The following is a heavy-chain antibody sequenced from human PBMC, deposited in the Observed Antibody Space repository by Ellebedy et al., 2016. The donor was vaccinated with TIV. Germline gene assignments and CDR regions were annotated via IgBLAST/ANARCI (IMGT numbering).Heavy chain of an antibody. V-gene: IGHV3-30*03. J-gene: IGHJ4*02. CDR2: ISNDGRSK. D-gene: IGHD4-17*01. CDR1: GFTFNSYA. Sequence: GESLKISCAASGFTFNSYAMSWVRQAPGKGLEWVAVISNDGRSKKHADSVKGRFTISRDNSKSTLYLQMDSLRADDTAVYYCAPGGTTRVKKGFGYWGQGTLVTVSS. CDR3: APGGTTRVKKGFGY.